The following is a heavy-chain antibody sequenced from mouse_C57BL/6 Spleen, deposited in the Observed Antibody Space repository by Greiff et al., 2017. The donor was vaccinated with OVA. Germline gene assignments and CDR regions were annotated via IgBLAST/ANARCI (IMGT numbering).Heavy chain of an antibody. J-gene: IGHJ2*01. V-gene: IGHV5-17*01. CDR2: ISSGSSTI. D-gene: IGHD4-1*01. CDR3: ARSGGPYYFDY. CDR1: GFTFSDYG. Sequence: EVKLMESGGGLVKPGGSLKLSCAASGFTFSDYGMHWVRQAPEKGLEWVAYISSGSSTIYYADTVKGRFTISRDNAKNTLFLQMTSLRSEDTAMYYCARSGGPYYFDYWGQGTTLTVSS.